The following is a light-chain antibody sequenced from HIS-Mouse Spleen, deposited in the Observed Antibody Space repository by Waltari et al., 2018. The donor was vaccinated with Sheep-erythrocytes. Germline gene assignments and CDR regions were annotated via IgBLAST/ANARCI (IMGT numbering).Light chain of an antibody. Sequence: QSALTQPASVSGSPGQSITISCTGTSRDVGSYNLVSLYQPHQGNAPRLLIYEGSKRPSGVSNRLSGCKSGNTASLTISGIQAEDEADYYCCSYAGSSTPWVFGGGTKLTVL. CDR3: CSYAGSSTPWV. V-gene: IGLV2-23*01. J-gene: IGLJ3*02. CDR2: EGS. CDR1: SRDVGSYNL.